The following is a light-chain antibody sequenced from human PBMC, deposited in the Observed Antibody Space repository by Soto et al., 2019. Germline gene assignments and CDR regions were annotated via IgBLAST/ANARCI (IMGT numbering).Light chain of an antibody. J-gene: IGKJ2*02. CDR3: QQYNSYSPCT. CDR2: KAS. Sequence: DIQMTQSPSTLSASVGDRVTITCRASQSISSWLAWYQQKPGKAPKLLIYKASSLESGVPSRFSGSGSGTEFTLTISSLQPDDFASYYCQQYNSYSPCTFGQGTNLEIK. V-gene: IGKV1-5*03. CDR1: QSISSW.